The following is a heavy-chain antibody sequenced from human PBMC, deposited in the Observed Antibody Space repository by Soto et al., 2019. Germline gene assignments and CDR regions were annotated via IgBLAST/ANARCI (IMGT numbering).Heavy chain of an antibody. CDR2: ISSNGGST. Sequence: GGSLRLSCSASGFTFSSYAMHWVRQAPGKGLEYVSAISSNGGSTYYADSVKGRFTISRDNSKNTLYLQMSSLRAEDTAVYYCVKDRNWGRYGGISGTHYWGQGTLVTVPQ. CDR1: GFTFSSYA. CDR3: VKDRNWGRYGGISGTHY. V-gene: IGHV3-64D*08. D-gene: IGHD7-27*01. J-gene: IGHJ4*02.